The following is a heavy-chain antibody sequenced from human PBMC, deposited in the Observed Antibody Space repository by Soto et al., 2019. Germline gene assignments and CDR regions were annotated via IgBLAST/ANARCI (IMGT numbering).Heavy chain of an antibody. J-gene: IGHJ6*02. CDR3: ARFYYDYV. CDR2: VSLDSDSI. D-gene: IGHD3-3*01. Sequence: GGSLRLSCRASGSDFSTYSMNWVRQAPGQGLEWIAYVSLDSDSIQYADSVEGRFTISRDDAENSLYLQMDSLRDEDTATYYCARFYYDYVWGQGTTVTVSS. V-gene: IGHV3-48*02. CDR1: GSDFSTYS.